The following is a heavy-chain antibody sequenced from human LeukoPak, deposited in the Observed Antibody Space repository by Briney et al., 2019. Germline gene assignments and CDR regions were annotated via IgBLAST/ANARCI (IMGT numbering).Heavy chain of an antibody. Sequence: SETLSLTCTVSGGSISSYYWSWIRQPPGKGLEWIGYISYSGSTSYNPSLKSRVTISLDTSNDQFSLKLSSVTAADTAVYYCAGQSSGYPYYFYFWGQGTLVTVSA. CDR1: GGSISSYY. CDR3: AGQSSGYPYYFYF. J-gene: IGHJ4*02. D-gene: IGHD3-22*01. CDR2: ISYSGST. V-gene: IGHV4-59*08.